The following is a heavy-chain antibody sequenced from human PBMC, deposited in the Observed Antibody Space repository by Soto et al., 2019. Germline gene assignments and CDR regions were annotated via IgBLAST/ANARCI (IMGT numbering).Heavy chain of an antibody. CDR2: INAGNGNT. CDR1: GYTFTSYA. D-gene: IGHD4-17*01. V-gene: IGHV1-3*05. CDR3: ARDRDYGDRIDY. J-gene: IGHJ4*02. Sequence: QVQLVQSGAEEKKPGASVKVSCKASGYTFTSYAMHWVRQAPGQRLEWMGWINAGNGNTKYSQKFQGRVTITRDTSASTAYMELSSLRSEDTAVYYCARDRDYGDRIDYWGQGTLVTVSS.